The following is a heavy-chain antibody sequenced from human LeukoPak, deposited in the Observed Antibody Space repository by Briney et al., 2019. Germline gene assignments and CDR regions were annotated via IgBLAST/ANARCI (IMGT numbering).Heavy chain of an antibody. J-gene: IGHJ4*02. V-gene: IGHV3-11*01. D-gene: IGHD6-19*01. Sequence: PGVSLRLSCAASGFTFNYYDMSWHRQAPGKGLEGDSYISSSGSAIYYADSVKGRFTISRDNAQNSLHLQMHSLRAEDTAVYYCARGRPPLGAVAGTADYWGQGTLVTVS. CDR2: ISSSGSAI. CDR3: ARGRPPLGAVAGTADY. CDR1: GFTFNYYD.